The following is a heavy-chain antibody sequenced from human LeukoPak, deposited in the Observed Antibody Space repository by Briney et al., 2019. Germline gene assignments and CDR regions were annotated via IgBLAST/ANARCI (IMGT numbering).Heavy chain of an antibody. D-gene: IGHD3-9*01. V-gene: IGHV1-2*04. CDR3: AREIKGPLTFDY. CDR1: GYTFTAYY. J-gene: IGHJ4*02. Sequence: ASVKVSSMASGYTFTAYYMHWVRQAPGQGLEWMGWINPNRGGTNYAQKFQGWGTMTRDTSISTAYMELSRLRSDDTAVYYCAREIKGPLTFDYWGQGTLVTVSS. CDR2: INPNRGGT.